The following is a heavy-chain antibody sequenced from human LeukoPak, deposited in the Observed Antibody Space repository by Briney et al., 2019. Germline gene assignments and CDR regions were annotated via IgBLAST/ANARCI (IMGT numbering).Heavy chain of an antibody. V-gene: IGHV4-34*01. CDR3: ARRTPYGSGSYIAPYYYYYGMDV. Sequence: SETLSLTCAVYGGSFSGYYWSWIRQPPGKGLEWIGEINHSGSTNYNPSLKSRVTISVDTSKNQFSLKLSSVTAADTAVYYCARRTPYGSGSYIAPYYYYYGMDVWGQGTTVTVSS. CDR1: GGSFSGYY. D-gene: IGHD3-10*01. CDR2: INHSGST. J-gene: IGHJ6*02.